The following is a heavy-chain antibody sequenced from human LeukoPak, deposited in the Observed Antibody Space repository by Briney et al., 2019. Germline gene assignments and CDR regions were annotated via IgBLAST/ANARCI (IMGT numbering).Heavy chain of an antibody. Sequence: KPSQTLSLTCTVSGGSISSGSYYWSWIRQPAGKGLEWIGRIYTSGSTNYNPSLKSRVTISVDTSKNQFSLKLSSVTAADTAVYYCASGSGYYTSFDYWGQGTLVTVSS. CDR1: GGSISSGSYY. CDR2: IYTSGST. CDR3: ASGSGYYTSFDY. D-gene: IGHD3-3*01. J-gene: IGHJ4*02. V-gene: IGHV4-61*02.